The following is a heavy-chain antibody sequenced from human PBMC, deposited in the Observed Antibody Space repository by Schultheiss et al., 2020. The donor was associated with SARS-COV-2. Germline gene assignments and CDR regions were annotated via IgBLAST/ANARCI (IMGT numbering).Heavy chain of an antibody. D-gene: IGHD3-3*01. CDR3: ARGPKLRFLEWLHREDYYYYYYMDV. CDR1: GFTFSSYG. CDR2: IWYDGSNK. Sequence: GGSLRLSCAASGFTFSSYGMHWVRQAPGKGLEWVAVIWYDGSNKYYADSVKGRFTISRDNSKNTLYLQMNSLRAEDTAVYYCARGPKLRFLEWLHREDYYYYYYMDVWGKGTTVTVSS. J-gene: IGHJ6*03. V-gene: IGHV3-30*19.